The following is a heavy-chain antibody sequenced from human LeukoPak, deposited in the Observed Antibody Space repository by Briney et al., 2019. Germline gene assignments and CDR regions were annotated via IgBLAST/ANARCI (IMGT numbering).Heavy chain of an antibody. CDR2: IYYSGST. V-gene: IGHV4-39*01. D-gene: IGHD3-3*01. CDR3: ARGEVLRFTNYGMDV. CDR1: GGSVRSSSYY. J-gene: IGHJ6*02. Sequence: PSETLSLTCTVSGGSVRSSSYYWGWIRQPPGKGLEWIGTIYYSGSTYYNPSLKSRVTISVDTSKNQFSLKLSSVTAADMAVYYCARGEVLRFTNYGMDVWGQGTTVTVSS.